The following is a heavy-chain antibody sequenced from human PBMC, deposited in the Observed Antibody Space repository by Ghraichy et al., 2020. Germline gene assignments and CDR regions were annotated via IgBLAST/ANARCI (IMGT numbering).Heavy chain of an antibody. J-gene: IGHJ6*02. Sequence: ASVKVSCKVSGYTLTELSMHWVRQAPGKGLEWMGGFDPEDGETIYAQKFQGRVTMTEDTSTDTAYMELSSLRSEDTAVYYCATVVPQKLELRGYYYGMDVWGQGTTVTVSS. CDR1: GYTLTELS. CDR3: ATVVPQKLELRGYYYGMDV. V-gene: IGHV1-24*01. D-gene: IGHD1-7*01. CDR2: FDPEDGET.